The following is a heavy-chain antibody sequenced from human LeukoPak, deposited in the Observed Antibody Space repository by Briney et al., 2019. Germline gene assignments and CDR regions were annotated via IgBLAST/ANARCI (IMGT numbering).Heavy chain of an antibody. CDR3: AYNSSTWYADY. V-gene: IGHV1-69*06. CDR2: IIPIFGTT. Sequence: ASVKVSCRVSGDTFRTYAINWVRQAPGQGLEWMGRIIPIFGTTNYAQKFQDSVTITADKSTSTAYMELSSLRSEDTAVYYCAYNSSTWYADYWGQGTLVTVSS. J-gene: IGHJ4*02. D-gene: IGHD1-14*01. CDR1: GDTFRTYA.